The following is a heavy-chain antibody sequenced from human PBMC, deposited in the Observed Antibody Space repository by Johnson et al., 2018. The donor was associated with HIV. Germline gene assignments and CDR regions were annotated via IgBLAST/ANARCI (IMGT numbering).Heavy chain of an antibody. CDR1: GFTVSSNY. Sequence: VQLVESGGGVVQPGRSLRLSCAASGFTVSSNYMSWVRQAPGKGLEWVSVIYSGGATYYADSVQGRFTVSRDSSKNTLYLQMNSLRPDDTAVYYCARGRKDIAVVDGLDTDAFDTWGQGTMVTVSS. CDR3: ARGRKDIAVVDGLDTDAFDT. D-gene: IGHD2-2*01. CDR2: IYSGGAT. J-gene: IGHJ3*02. V-gene: IGHV3-66*02.